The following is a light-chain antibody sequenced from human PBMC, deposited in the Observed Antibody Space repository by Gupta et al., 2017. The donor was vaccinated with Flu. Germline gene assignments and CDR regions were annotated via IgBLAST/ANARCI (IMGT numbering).Light chain of an antibody. CDR2: EAS. Sequence: EIVMTQSPATLSVSPGERATLSCRASQSVSSNLAWYQQRPGQAPRLLIYEASTRATGITARFSGGGSGTEFTLTISSLQSEDSAVYYCQQYYNWPRTFGQGTKVEIK. CDR1: QSVSSN. CDR3: QQYYNWPRT. J-gene: IGKJ1*01. V-gene: IGKV3-15*01.